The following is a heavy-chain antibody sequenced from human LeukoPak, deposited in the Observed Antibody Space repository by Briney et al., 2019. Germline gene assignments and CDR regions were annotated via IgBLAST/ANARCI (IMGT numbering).Heavy chain of an antibody. CDR1: GFTFSSYS. Sequence: GGSLRLSCAASGFTFSSYSMNWVRQAPGKGLEWVSSISSSSGYIYYADSVKGRFTISRDNAKNSLYLQMNSLRAEDTAVYYCAKDRSPYYYDSSGPLDYWGQGTLVTVSS. V-gene: IGHV3-21*01. J-gene: IGHJ4*02. CDR3: AKDRSPYYYDSSGPLDY. CDR2: ISSSSGYI. D-gene: IGHD3-22*01.